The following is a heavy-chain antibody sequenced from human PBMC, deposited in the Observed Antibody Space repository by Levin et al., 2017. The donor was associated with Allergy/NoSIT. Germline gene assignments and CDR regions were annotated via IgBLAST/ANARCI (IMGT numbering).Heavy chain of an antibody. J-gene: IGHJ5*02. V-gene: IGHV1-3*01. CDR1: GYTFTSYA. CDR2: INAGNGNT. D-gene: IGHD3-10*01. CDR3: ARSKITMVRGVTHNWFDP. Sequence: GASVKVSCKASGYTFTSYAMHWVRQAPGQRLEWMGWINAGNGNTKYSQKFQGRVTITRDTSASTAYMELSSLRSEDTAVYYCARSKITMVRGVTHNWFDPWGQGTLVTVSS.